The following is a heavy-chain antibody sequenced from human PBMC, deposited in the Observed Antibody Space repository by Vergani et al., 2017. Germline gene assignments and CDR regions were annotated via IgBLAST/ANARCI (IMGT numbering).Heavy chain of an antibody. Sequence: EVQLLESGGDLVQPGGSLRLSCAASGFTFIMHAMSWVRQAPGKGLEWVSTLSASDRRTHYADSVVGRFTISRDNSKRMVYLQMNNLRPDDTALYYCVRDRPLEFDRDYWGQGTLVTVSS. J-gene: IGHJ4*02. CDR1: GFTFIMHA. D-gene: IGHD1-1*01. V-gene: IGHV3-23*01. CDR2: LSASDRRT. CDR3: VRDRPLEFDRDY.